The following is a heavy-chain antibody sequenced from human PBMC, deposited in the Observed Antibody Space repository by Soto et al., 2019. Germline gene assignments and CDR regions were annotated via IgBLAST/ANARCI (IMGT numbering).Heavy chain of an antibody. CDR1: GGTFSSYT. D-gene: IGHD1-26*01. V-gene: IGHV1-69*02. J-gene: IGHJ3*02. CDR2: IIPILGIA. CDR3: ARLIVGATTNAFDI. Sequence: SVKVSCKASGGTFSSYTISWVRPAPGQGLEWMGRIIPILGIANYAQKFQGRVTITADKSTSTAYMELSSLRSEDTAVYYCARLIVGATTNAFDIWGQGTMVTVSS.